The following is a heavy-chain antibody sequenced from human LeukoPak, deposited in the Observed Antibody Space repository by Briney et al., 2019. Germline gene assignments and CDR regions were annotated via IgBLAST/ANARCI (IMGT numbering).Heavy chain of an antibody. Sequence: SVKVSCKASGGTFSNFAISWVRQAPGQGLEWMGGINPIFGTTNYAQKFQGRVTITADESTSTAYMELSSLRSEDTAVYYCARVLAGYDTSGYYWDAFDIWGQGTMVSVSS. J-gene: IGHJ3*02. V-gene: IGHV1-69*01. CDR3: ARVLAGYDTSGYYWDAFDI. D-gene: IGHD3-22*01. CDR1: GGTFSNFA. CDR2: INPIFGTT.